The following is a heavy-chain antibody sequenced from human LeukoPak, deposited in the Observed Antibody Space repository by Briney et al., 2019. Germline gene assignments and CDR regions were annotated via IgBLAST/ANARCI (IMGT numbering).Heavy chain of an antibody. D-gene: IGHD3-9*01. CDR1: GYSFTSYW. J-gene: IGHJ4*02. Sequence: GESLKISCKGSGYSFTSYWIGWVRQMPGKGLEWMGIIYPGDSDARYSPSFQGPVTISADKSISTAYLQWSSLKASDTAMYYCARHRYYDILTGLIFDYWGQGTLVTVSS. V-gene: IGHV5-51*01. CDR2: IYPGDSDA. CDR3: ARHRYYDILTGLIFDY.